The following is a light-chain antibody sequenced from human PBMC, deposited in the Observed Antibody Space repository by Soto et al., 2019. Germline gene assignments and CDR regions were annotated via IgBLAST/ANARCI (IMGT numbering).Light chain of an antibody. J-gene: IGKJ1*01. CDR2: GAS. CDR3: QQYGSSPPKT. V-gene: IGKV3-20*01. CDR1: QSVSNNY. Sequence: IVLTQSPGTLSLSPGERGTLSCRASQSVSNNYLAWYQQKPGQAPRLLIYGASSRATGIPDRFSGSGSGTDFTLTISRLEPEDFAVYYCQQYGSSPPKTFGQGTKVDIK.